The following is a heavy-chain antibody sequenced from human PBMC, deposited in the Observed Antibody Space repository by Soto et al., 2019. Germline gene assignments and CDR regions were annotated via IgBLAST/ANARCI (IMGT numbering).Heavy chain of an antibody. CDR2: ISSDGSNK. Sequence: QVQLVESGGGVVHPGRSLRLSCAASGFSFSDLGMHWVRQAPGKGLEWLALISSDGSNKFYADSVRGRFTVSRDRSENTLHLHMNAVRIDDTSMYYCAKDFSRGPMGMSLDSWGQGTLVIVSS. CDR3: AKDFSRGPMGMSLDS. D-gene: IGHD1-26*01. J-gene: IGHJ4*02. V-gene: IGHV3-30*18. CDR1: GFSFSDLG.